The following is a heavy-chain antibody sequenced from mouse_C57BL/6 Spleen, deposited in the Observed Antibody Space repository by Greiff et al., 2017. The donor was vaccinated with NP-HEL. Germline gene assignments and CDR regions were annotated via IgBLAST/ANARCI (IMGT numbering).Heavy chain of an antibody. Sequence: EVQLQQSGGGLVKPGGSLKLSCAASGFTFSDYGMHWVRQAPEKGLEWVAYISSGSSTIYYADTVKGRFTISRDNAKNTLFLQMTSLRSEDTAMYYCARDFPPYYFDYWGQGTTLTVSS. CDR2: ISSGSSTI. CDR1: GFTFSDYG. V-gene: IGHV5-17*01. CDR3: ARDFPPYYFDY. J-gene: IGHJ2*01.